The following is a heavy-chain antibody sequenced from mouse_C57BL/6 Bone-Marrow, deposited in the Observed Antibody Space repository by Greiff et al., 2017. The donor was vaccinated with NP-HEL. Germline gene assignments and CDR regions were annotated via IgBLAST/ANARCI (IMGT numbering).Heavy chain of an antibody. Sequence: QVQLQQPGAELVMPGASVKLSCKASGYTFTSYWMHWVKQRPGQGLEWIGEIDPSDSYTNYNQKFKGKSTLTVDKSSSTAYMQLSSLTSEDSAVDYCRNHCSNPWFAYWGQGTLVTVSA. CDR3: RNHCSNPWFAY. V-gene: IGHV1-69*01. CDR2: IDPSDSYT. CDR1: GYTFTSYW. D-gene: IGHD2-5*01. J-gene: IGHJ3*01.